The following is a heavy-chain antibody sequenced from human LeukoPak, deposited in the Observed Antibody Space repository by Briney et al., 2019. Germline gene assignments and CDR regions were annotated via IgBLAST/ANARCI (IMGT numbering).Heavy chain of an antibody. Sequence: SETLSLTCTVSGGSISSSSYYWGWIRQPPGKGLEWIGSIYYSASTYYNPSLKSRVTISVDTSKNQFSLKLSSVTAADTAVYYCARLVIREVYFDYWGQGTLVTVSS. CDR3: ARLVIREVYFDY. CDR1: GGSISSSSYY. J-gene: IGHJ4*02. CDR2: IYYSAST. V-gene: IGHV4-39*01.